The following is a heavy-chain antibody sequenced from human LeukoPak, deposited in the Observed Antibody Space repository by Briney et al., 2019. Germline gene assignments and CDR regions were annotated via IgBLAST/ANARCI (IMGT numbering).Heavy chain of an antibody. CDR1: GGTFSSYA. D-gene: IGHD6-19*01. CDR3: ARDSSGYSSGWYPDY. V-gene: IGHV1-69*13. Sequence: SVKVSCKASGGTFSSYAISWVRQAPGRGLEWMGGIIPIFGTANYAQKFQGRVTITADESTSTAYMELSSLRSDDTAVYYCARDSSGYSSGWYPDYWGQGTLVTVSS. CDR2: IIPIFGTA. J-gene: IGHJ4*02.